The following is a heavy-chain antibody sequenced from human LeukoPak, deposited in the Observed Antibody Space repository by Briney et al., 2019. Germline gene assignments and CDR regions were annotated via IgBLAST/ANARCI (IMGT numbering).Heavy chain of an antibody. CDR1: GGSFSGYY. D-gene: IGHD3-16*01. V-gene: IGHV4-34*01. CDR3: ARGRGIDY. J-gene: IGHJ4*02. CDR2: INHSGST. Sequence: SETLSLTCAVYGGSFSGYYWSWIRQPPGKGLEWIGEINHSGSTNYNPSLKSRVTISVDTSKNQFSLKLSSVTAADTAVYYCARGRGIDYWGQGTLVTVSS.